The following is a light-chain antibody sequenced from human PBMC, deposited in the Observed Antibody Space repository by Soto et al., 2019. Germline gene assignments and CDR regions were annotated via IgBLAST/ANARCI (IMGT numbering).Light chain of an antibody. CDR1: QSVSSAY. CDR2: DVS. J-gene: IGKJ1*01. Sequence: EIVLTQSPGTLSLSPGDRATISCRASQSVSSAYLAWYQQKPGQAPRLLIYDVSSRATGIPARFSGSGSGTDFTLTVSRLEPEDFAVYYCQQYGSSPETFGQGTKVEIK. CDR3: QQYGSSPET. V-gene: IGKV3-20*01.